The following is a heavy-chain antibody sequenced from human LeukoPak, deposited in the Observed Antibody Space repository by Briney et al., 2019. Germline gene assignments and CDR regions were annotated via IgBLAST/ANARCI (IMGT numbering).Heavy chain of an antibody. Sequence: PGGSLRLSCAASGFTFFTYGMHWVRQAPGKGLEWVALIWYDGSYKYYADSVKGRFTISRDNSKNTLYLQMDSLRAEETAVYYCARVGRDGYNYVDAFDIWGQGTMVTVSS. J-gene: IGHJ3*02. CDR1: GFTFFTYG. V-gene: IGHV3-33*01. D-gene: IGHD5-24*01. CDR3: ARVGRDGYNYVDAFDI. CDR2: IWYDGSYK.